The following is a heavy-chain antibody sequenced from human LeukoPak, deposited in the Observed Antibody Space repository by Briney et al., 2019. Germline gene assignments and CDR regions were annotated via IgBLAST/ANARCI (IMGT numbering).Heavy chain of an antibody. CDR1: GFTFSSYG. CDR3: AKPREGSSSWYAAG. J-gene: IGHJ4*02. Sequence: HPGRSLRLSCAASGFTFSSYGMHWVRQAPGKGLEWVAVISYDGSNKYYADSVKGRFTISRDNSKNTLYLQMSSLRAEDTAVYYCAKPREGSSSWYAAGWGQGTLVTVSS. CDR2: ISYDGSNK. D-gene: IGHD6-13*01. V-gene: IGHV3-30*18.